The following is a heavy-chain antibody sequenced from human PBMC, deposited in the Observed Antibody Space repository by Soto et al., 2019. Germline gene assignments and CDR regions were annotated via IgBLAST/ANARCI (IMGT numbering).Heavy chain of an antibody. CDR1: GYTLTELS. CDR2: FDPEDGET. CDR3: ATVTVRYFDWLSRDYYGMDV. D-gene: IGHD3-9*01. V-gene: IGHV1-24*01. J-gene: IGHJ6*02. Sequence: GASVKVSCKVSGYTLTELSMHWVRQAPGKGLEWMGGFDPEDGETIYAQKFQGRVTMTEDTSTDTAYMELSSLRSEDTAVYYCATVTVRYFDWLSRDYYGMDVWGQGTTVTVSS.